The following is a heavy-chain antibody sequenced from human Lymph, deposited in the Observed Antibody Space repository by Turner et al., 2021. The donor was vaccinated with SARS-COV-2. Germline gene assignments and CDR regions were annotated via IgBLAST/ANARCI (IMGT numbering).Heavy chain of an antibody. D-gene: IGHD2-21*02. CDR3: ARETVNNWVDP. J-gene: IGHJ5*02. CDR2: IYYRGST. CDR1: GGSMNSNY. Sequence: QVQLQESGPRLVKPLETLSITCTASGGSMNSNYWSWFRQPPRKRLEWIGYIYYRGSTNYNPSLESRVTISVDTSRNQFSLNLTSVTAADTAIYYCARETVNNWVDPWGQGTLVTVSS. V-gene: IGHV4-59*01.